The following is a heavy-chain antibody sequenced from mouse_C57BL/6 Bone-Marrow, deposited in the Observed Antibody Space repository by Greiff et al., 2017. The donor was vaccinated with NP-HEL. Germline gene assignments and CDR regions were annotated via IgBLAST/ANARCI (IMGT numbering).Heavy chain of an antibody. J-gene: IGHJ4*01. D-gene: IGHD2-3*01. CDR2: IHPNSGST. CDR3: ARGGLLPHYYAMDY. V-gene: IGHV1-64*01. Sequence: QVQLQQPGAELVKPGASVKLSCKASGYTFTSYWMHWVKQRPGQGLEWIGMIHPNSGSTNYNETFKSKATLTVDKSSSTAYMQLSSLTSEDSAVYYCARGGLLPHYYAMDYWGQGTSVTVSS. CDR1: GYTFTSYW.